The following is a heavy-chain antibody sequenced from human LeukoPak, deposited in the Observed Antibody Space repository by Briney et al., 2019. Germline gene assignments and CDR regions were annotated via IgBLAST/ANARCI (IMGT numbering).Heavy chain of an antibody. V-gene: IGHV4-34*01. D-gene: IGHD3-10*01. J-gene: IGHJ4*02. Sequence: SETLSLTCAVYGGSFSGYYWSWIRQPPGKGLEWIGEINHSGSTNYNPSLESRVTISVDTSKNQFSLKLSSVTAADTAVYYCATPSGPYGLGFDYWGQGTLVTVSS. CDR1: GGSFSGYY. CDR2: INHSGST. CDR3: ATPSGPYGLGFDY.